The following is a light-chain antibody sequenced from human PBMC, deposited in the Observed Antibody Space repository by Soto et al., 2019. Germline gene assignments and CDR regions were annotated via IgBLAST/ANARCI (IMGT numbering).Light chain of an antibody. CDR1: SSDVGGYNY. CDR2: DVS. Sequence: QSVLTQPASVSGSPGQSITISCTGTSSDVGGYNYVSWYQQHPGKAPKLMIYDVSNRPSGVSNRFSGSKSGNTASLTISGLQAEDEADYYCSSQTSSSTPYVFGTGTNVPVL. V-gene: IGLV2-14*01. J-gene: IGLJ1*01. CDR3: SSQTSSSTPYV.